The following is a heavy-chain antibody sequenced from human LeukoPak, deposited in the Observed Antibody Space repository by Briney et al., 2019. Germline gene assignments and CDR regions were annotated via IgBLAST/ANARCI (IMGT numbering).Heavy chain of an antibody. CDR2: INQDGSEI. Sequence: GGSVRLSCAASGFTFSSYWMTWVRQAPGKGLEWVANINQDGSEIYYMDSVKGRFTISRNNAKNSLYLQINNLRAEDTAVYYCASRVWVGTTFHFYYYMDVWGKGTTVTVSS. D-gene: IGHD1-26*01. V-gene: IGHV3-7*01. CDR1: GFTFSSYW. CDR3: ASRVWVGTTFHFYYYMDV. J-gene: IGHJ6*03.